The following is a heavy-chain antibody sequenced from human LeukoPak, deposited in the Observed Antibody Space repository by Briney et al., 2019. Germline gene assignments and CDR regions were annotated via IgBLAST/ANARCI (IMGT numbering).Heavy chain of an antibody. CDR1: GFTFSSYT. CDR2: IDSSSTYI. V-gene: IGHV3-21*01. CDR3: ARGSTYYDSSGQVPFDY. Sequence: PGRSLRLSCAASGFTFSSYTINWVRQAPGKGLEWVSSIDSSSTYIYYTNSVKGRFTISRDNAKNSLYLQMNSLRAEDTAVYYCARGSTYYDSSGQVPFDYWGQGTLVTVSS. D-gene: IGHD3-22*01. J-gene: IGHJ4*02.